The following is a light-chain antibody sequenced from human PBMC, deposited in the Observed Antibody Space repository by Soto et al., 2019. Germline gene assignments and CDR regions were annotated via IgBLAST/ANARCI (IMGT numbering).Light chain of an antibody. Sequence: IQLTQSPSSLSASVGDRVTITCRASQGISSYLAWYQQKPGKAPKLLIYTSSTLQSGVPSRFSGSGSGTDFTLTISSLQPEDVATYYCQKHDNAPLTFGGGTKVDI. V-gene: IGKV1-27*01. CDR3: QKHDNAPLT. CDR1: QGISSY. J-gene: IGKJ4*01. CDR2: TSS.